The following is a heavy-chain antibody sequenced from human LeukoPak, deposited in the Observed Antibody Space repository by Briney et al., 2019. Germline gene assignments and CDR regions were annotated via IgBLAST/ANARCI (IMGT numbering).Heavy chain of an antibody. V-gene: IGHV4-39*01. CDR2: IYYSGST. CDR1: GGSISSSSYY. Sequence: SETLSLTCTVSGGSISSSSYYWGWTRQPPGKGLEWIGSIYYSGSTYYNPSLKSRVTISVDTSKNQFSLKLSSVTAADTAVYYCARGFVAERGYSYGEENFDYWGQGALVTVSS. D-gene: IGHD5-18*01. J-gene: IGHJ4*02. CDR3: ARGFVAERGYSYGEENFDY.